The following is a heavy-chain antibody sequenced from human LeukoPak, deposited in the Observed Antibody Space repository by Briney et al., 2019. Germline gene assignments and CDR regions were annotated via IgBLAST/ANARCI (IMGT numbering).Heavy chain of an antibody. CDR2: IYHSGST. CDR1: GGSISSGYYY. CDR3: AREVRLMGYYFDY. Sequence: SQTLSLTCTVSGGSISSGYYYWNWIRQPAGKGLEWIGYIYHSGSTYYNPSLKSRVTISVDRSKNQFSLKLSSVTAADTAVYYCAREVRLMGYYFDYWGQGTLVTVSS. D-gene: IGHD2-8*01. J-gene: IGHJ4*02. V-gene: IGHV4-30-2*01.